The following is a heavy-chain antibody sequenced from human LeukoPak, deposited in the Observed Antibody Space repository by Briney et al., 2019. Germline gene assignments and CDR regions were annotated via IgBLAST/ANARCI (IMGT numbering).Heavy chain of an antibody. V-gene: IGHV1-69*05. J-gene: IGHJ5*01. D-gene: IGHD3-22*01. CDR3: ARHYYDRLPFDS. Sequence: GSSVKVSCKASGGTFSSYAISWVRQAPGQGLEWMGGIIPIFGTANYAQKFQGRVTITTDESTSTAYMELSSLRSEDTAVYYCARHYYDRLPFDSWGQGTLVTVSS. CDR1: GGTFSSYA. CDR2: IIPIFGTA.